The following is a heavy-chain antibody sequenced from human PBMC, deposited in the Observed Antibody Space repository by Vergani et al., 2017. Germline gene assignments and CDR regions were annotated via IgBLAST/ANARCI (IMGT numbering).Heavy chain of an antibody. Sequence: DVQLVQSGAEVKKPGESLRISCRGSGYRFTSYWISWVRQMPGKGLEWMGRIDPSDSYTNYRPSFQGHVTISADTSISTAYLQWSSLKASDTDMYYCARHGYGDYARDAFDIWGQGTMVTVSS. D-gene: IGHD4-17*01. CDR1: GYRFTSYW. J-gene: IGHJ3*02. CDR2: IDPSDSYT. CDR3: ARHGYGDYARDAFDI. V-gene: IGHV5-10-1*03.